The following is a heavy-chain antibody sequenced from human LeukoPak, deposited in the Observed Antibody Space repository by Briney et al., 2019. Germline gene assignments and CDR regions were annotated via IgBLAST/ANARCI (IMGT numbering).Heavy chain of an antibody. V-gene: IGHV4-38-2*01. CDR3: ARRGSTSCPRY. J-gene: IGHJ4*02. Sequence: SETLSLTCSVSGYSIRSGYQWGWIRQPPGKGLEWIGEINHSGSTNYNPSLKSRVTISVDTSKNQFSLKLSSVTAADTAVYYCARRGSTSCPRYWGQGTLVTVSS. CDR1: GYSIRSGYQ. CDR2: INHSGST. D-gene: IGHD2-2*01.